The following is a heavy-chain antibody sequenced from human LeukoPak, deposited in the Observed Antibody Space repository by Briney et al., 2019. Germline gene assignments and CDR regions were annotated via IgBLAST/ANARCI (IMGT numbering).Heavy chain of an antibody. CDR2: IKQDGSEK. Sequence: GGSLRLSCAASGFTFSSYWMSWVRQPPGKGLEWVANIKQDGSEKYYVDSVKGRFTISRDNSKNTLYLQMNSLRAEDTAVYYCAKWIYSFGVVIMKEGAFDIRGQGTMVTVSS. D-gene: IGHD3-3*01. CDR3: AKWIYSFGVVIMKEGAFDI. V-gene: IGHV3-7*03. CDR1: GFTFSSYW. J-gene: IGHJ3*02.